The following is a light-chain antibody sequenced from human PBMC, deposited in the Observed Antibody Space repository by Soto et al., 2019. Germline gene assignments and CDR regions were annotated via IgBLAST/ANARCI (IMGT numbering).Light chain of an antibody. V-gene: IGLV1-44*01. CDR3: AAWDESLNGYV. CDR1: SSNIGSNT. CDR2: NNY. J-gene: IGLJ1*01. Sequence: QSVLTQPPSASGTPGQRVTISCSGSSSNIGSNTVNWYHQLPGTAPKLLIYNNYQRSSGVPDRFSGSKSGTSASLAISGLQSADEADSHCAAWDESLNGYVFGTGTKVTVL.